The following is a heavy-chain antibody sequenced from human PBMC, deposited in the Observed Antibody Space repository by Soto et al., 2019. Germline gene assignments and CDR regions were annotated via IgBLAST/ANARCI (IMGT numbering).Heavy chain of an antibody. CDR3: AREDYGAHYFDC. CDR1: GFTFRNYA. D-gene: IGHD4-17*01. CDR2: ISYDGSNK. Sequence: QVQLVESGGGVVQPGRSLRLSCAASGFTFRNYAMQWVRQAPGKGLEWVAVISYDGSNKYYAASVKGRFTISRDNSKNTMYLHINSLSSEDMALYYCAREDYGAHYFDCWGQGVLVTVSS. J-gene: IGHJ4*02. V-gene: IGHV3-30-3*01.